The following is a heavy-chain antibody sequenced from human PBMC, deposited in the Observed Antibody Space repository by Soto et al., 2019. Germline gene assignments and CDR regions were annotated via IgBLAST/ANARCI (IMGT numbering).Heavy chain of an antibody. D-gene: IGHD3-10*01. J-gene: IGHJ4*02. CDR1: GGSISSSSYY. CDR2: IYYSGST. V-gene: IGHV4-39*01. Sequence: SETLSLTCTVSGGSISSSSYYWGWIRQPPGKGLEWIGSIYYSGSTYYNPSLKSRVTISVDTSKNQFSLKLSSVTAADTAVYYCAGDLYYYGSGSYSRYFDYWGQGTLVTVSS. CDR3: AGDLYYYGSGSYSRYFDY.